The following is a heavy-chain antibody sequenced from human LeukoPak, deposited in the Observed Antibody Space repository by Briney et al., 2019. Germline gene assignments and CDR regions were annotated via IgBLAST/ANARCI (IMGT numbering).Heavy chain of an antibody. CDR3: ARDLLGATREGDS. V-gene: IGHV1-2*02. Sequence: ASVKVSCKTSGYTFTGYYIHWVRQAPGQGLEWMGWINPNSGGTNFGQKFQGRVTMTRDTSITTAYMELSSLRSDDTAVYYCARDLLGATREGDSWGQGTLVTVSS. D-gene: IGHD1-26*01. J-gene: IGHJ4*02. CDR2: INPNSGGT. CDR1: GYTFTGYY.